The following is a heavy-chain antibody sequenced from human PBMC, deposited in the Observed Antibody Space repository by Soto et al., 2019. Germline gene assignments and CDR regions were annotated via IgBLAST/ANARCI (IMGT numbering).Heavy chain of an antibody. J-gene: IGHJ6*02. CDR1: GYTFTGYY. D-gene: IGHD3-10*01. CDR3: AREDYYGSGSSHDYYYYGMDV. Sequence: ASVKVSCKASGYTFTGYYMHWVRQAPGQGLEWMGWINPNSGGTNYAQKFQGWVTMTRDTSISTAYMELSRLRSDDTAVYYCAREDYYGSGSSHDYYYYGMDVWGQGTTVTVSS. V-gene: IGHV1-2*04. CDR2: INPNSGGT.